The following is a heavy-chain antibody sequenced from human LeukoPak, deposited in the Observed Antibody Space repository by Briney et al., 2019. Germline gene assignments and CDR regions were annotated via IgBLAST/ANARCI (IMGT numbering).Heavy chain of an antibody. Sequence: ASVKVSCKVSGYTLTELSMHWVRQAPGKGLEWMGGFDPEDGETIYAQKFQGRVTMTEDTSTDTAYMELSSLRSEDTAVYYCATDSYYDILTGYTRRYWFDPWGQGTLVTVSS. J-gene: IGHJ5*02. CDR1: GYTLTELS. CDR2: FDPEDGET. D-gene: IGHD3-9*01. V-gene: IGHV1-24*01. CDR3: ATDSYYDILTGYTRRYWFDP.